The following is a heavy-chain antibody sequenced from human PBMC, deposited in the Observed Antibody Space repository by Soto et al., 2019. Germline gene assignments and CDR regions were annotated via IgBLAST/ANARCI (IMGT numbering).Heavy chain of an antibody. J-gene: IGHJ4*02. Sequence: QVQMVQSGAEVKNPGASVKISCKASGHMFVGYAVTWVRQAPGQGLEWMGWISPTGDTQYARKFEGRLTLTTDTSTSTAQLELKSLRSDDTAVYFCARDGHSQSYGSQDARFFDIWGQGTLVTVSS. V-gene: IGHV1-18*01. CDR2: ISPTGDT. D-gene: IGHD1-26*01. CDR1: GHMFVGYA. CDR3: ARDGHSQSYGSQDARFFDI.